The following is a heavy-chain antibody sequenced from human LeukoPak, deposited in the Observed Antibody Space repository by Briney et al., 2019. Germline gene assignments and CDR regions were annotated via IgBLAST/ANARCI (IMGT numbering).Heavy chain of an antibody. D-gene: IGHD3-9*01. J-gene: IGHJ6*02. CDR3: ARGEPYYDILTGYSSYGMDV. V-gene: IGHV1-46*01. CDR2: INPSGGST. CDR1: GYTFTSYY. Sequence: GASVKVSCKASGYTFTSYYMHWVRQAPGQGLEWMGIINPSGGSTSYAQKFQGRVTMTRDTSTSTVYMELSSLRSEDTAVYYCARGEPYYDILTGYSSYGMDVWGQGTTVTVSS.